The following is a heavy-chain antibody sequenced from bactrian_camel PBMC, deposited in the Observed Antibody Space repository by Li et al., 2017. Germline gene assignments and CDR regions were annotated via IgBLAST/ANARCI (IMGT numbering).Heavy chain of an antibody. CDR3: ATIGGSRSVGADFGH. V-gene: IGHV3S6*01. Sequence: HVQLVESGGGLVQPGGSLRVSCEASGFPFGDSGLSWVRQAPGKGLEWVSNIYSDGSATHYADSVKGRFTISRDNAENTVYLSMNNLKSEDTALYYCATIGGSRSVGADFGHWGQGTQVTVS. CDR2: IYSDGSAT. CDR1: GFPFGDSG. D-gene: IGHD2*01. J-gene: IGHJ6*01.